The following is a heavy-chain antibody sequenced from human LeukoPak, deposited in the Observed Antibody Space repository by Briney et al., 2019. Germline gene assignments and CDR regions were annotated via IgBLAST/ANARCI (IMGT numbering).Heavy chain of an antibody. CDR1: GDIVSSNSVT. D-gene: IGHD2-2*01. Sequence: SQTLSLTCAISGDIVSSNSVTWNWIRQSPSRGLEWLGRTYYRSTWYNDYAVSVRGRITVNPDTSKNQFSLHLNSVAPEDTAVYYCARRLTQYDCFDPWGQGILVTVSS. J-gene: IGHJ5*02. V-gene: IGHV6-1*01. CDR3: ARRLTQYDCFDP. CDR2: TYYRSTWYN.